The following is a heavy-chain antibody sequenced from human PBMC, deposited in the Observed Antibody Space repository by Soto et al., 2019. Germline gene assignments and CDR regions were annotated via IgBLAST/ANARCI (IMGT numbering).Heavy chain of an antibody. D-gene: IGHD3-10*01. V-gene: IGHV4-59*01. CDR2: IYYSGST. Sequence: SETLSLTCTVSGCSISSYYWSWIRQPPGKGLEWIGYIYYSGSTNYNPSLKSRVTISVDTSKNQFSLKLSSVTAADTAVYYCARDSRDYYGSGSPHYFDYWGQGTLVTVSS. CDR1: GCSISSYY. J-gene: IGHJ4*02. CDR3: ARDSRDYYGSGSPHYFDY.